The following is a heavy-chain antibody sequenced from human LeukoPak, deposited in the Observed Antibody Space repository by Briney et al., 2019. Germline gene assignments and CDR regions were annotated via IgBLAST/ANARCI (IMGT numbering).Heavy chain of an antibody. J-gene: IGHJ4*02. CDR1: GFTFSSYV. CDR2: IRYDGSNK. D-gene: IGHD3-22*01. CDR3: AKEDYDSSGPGPFDY. V-gene: IGHV3-30*02. Sequence: GGSLRLSCAASGFTFSSYVMHWVRQAPGKGLEWVAFIRYDGSNKYYADSVKGRFTISRDNSKNTLYPQMNSLRAEDTAVYYCAKEDYDSSGPGPFDYWGQGTLVTVSS.